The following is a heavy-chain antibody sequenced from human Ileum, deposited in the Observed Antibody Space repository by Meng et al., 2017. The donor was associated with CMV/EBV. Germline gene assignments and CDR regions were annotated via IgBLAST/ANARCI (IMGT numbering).Heavy chain of an antibody. D-gene: IGHD2-15*01. Sequence: SETLSLTCAVSGASISRSSWWSWVRQPPGKGLEWIGEVYHSGSINYNPSLRSRVTISIDKSKNQFSLNLNSVTAADTAVYYCATGETDCGRIICQWWLERFDRWGQGTLVTVSS. CDR3: ATGETDCGRIICQWWLERFDR. CDR1: GASISRSSW. J-gene: IGHJ4*02. CDR2: VYHSGSI. V-gene: IGHV4-4*02.